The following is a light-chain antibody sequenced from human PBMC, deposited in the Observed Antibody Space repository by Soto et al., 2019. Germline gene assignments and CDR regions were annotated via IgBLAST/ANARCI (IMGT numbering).Light chain of an antibody. CDR2: DAS. CDR3: QQYDSYPWT. V-gene: IGKV1-5*01. Sequence: GDRVTITCRASQSITSWLAWYQQKPGKAPKLLIYDASRLQSGFPSRFSGSGSGTEFTLTISSLQPDDFATYYCQQYDSYPWTFGQGTKVEIK. CDR1: QSITSW. J-gene: IGKJ1*01.